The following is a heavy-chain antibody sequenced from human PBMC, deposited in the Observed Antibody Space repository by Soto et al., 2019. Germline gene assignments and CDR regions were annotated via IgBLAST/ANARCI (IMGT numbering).Heavy chain of an antibody. J-gene: IGHJ4*02. CDR2: IIPIFGTA. Sequence: EASVKVSCKASGGTFSSYAISWVRQAPGQGLEWMGGIIPIFGTANYAQKFQGRVTITADESTSTAYMELSSLRSEDTAVYYCASDHSIAVAGTKYDYWGQGTLVTVSS. CDR3: ASDHSIAVAGTKYDY. D-gene: IGHD6-19*01. V-gene: IGHV1-69*13. CDR1: GGTFSSYA.